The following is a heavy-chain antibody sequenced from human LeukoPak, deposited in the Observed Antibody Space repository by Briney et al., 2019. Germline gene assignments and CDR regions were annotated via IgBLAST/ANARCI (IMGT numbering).Heavy chain of an antibody. CDR1: GDSISRYY. CDR2: IYTSEST. V-gene: IGHV4-4*07. D-gene: IGHD6-13*01. Sequence: NTSETLSLTCTVSGDSISRYYWSWIRQPAGKGLEWIGRIYTSESTTYNPSLKSRVTMSVDKSKNQFSLKLSSVTAADTAVYYCARTYSSSFYYFDYLGQGALVTVPS. J-gene: IGHJ4*02. CDR3: ARTYSSSFYYFDY.